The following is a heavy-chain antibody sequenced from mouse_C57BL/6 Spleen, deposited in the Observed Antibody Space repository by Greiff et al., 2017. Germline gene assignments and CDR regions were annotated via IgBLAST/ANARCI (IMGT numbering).Heavy chain of an antibody. D-gene: IGHD2-4*01. V-gene: IGHV1-26*01. J-gene: IGHJ4*01. CDR1: GYTFTDYY. CDR2: INPNNGGT. Sequence: EVQLQQSGPELVKPGASVKISCKASGYTFTDYYMNWVKQSHGKSLEWIGDINPNNGGTSYNQKFKGKATLTVDKSSSTAYMELRSLTSEDSAVYYCARHDYDEYYYAMDYWGQGTSVTVSS. CDR3: ARHDYDEYYYAMDY.